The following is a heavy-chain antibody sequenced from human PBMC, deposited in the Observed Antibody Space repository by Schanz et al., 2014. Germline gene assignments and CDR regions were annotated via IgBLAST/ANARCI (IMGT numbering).Heavy chain of an antibody. J-gene: IGHJ4*02. CDR2: TSNDGSFT. CDR1: GFTFSSYG. V-gene: IGHV3-33*01. D-gene: IGHD6-13*01. Sequence: QVQLVESGGGVVQPGRSLRLSCAASGFTFSSYGMHWVRQAPGKGLVWVSRTSNDGSFTTFADSVKGRFTISRDNSRNTLFLQMNSLRAEDTAVYYCVREVGAAAGLAWGLDYWGRGTLVTVSS. CDR3: VREVGAAAGLAWGLDY.